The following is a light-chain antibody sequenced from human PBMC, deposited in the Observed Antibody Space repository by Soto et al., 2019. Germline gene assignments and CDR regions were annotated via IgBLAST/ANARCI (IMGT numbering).Light chain of an antibody. Sequence: EKVMTQSPATLSVSPGERATLSCRASQSVSSNLAWYQKKPGQAPRLLIYGVSTRVSGIPVRFSGSGSGTEFTLTISSLQSEDFAVYYCQQYNEWPWTFGQGTKVEVK. CDR3: QQYNEWPWT. J-gene: IGKJ1*01. V-gene: IGKV3-15*01. CDR1: QSVSSN. CDR2: GVS.